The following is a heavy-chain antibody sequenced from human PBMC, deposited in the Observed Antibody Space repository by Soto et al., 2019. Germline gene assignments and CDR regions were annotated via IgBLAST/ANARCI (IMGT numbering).Heavy chain of an antibody. CDR1: GFTFSSNW. J-gene: IGHJ4*02. CDR2: IKQDGSEK. Sequence: EVQLVVSGGGLVQPGGSLRLSCAASGFTFSSNWMSWVRQSPGKGLEWVANIKQDGSEKYYVDSVKGRFTISRDNAKNSLYLQMNSLRAEDTAVYYCARVPAIWFGEYYYFDYWGQGPLVTVSS. V-gene: IGHV3-7*01. CDR3: ARVPAIWFGEYYYFDY. D-gene: IGHD3-10*01.